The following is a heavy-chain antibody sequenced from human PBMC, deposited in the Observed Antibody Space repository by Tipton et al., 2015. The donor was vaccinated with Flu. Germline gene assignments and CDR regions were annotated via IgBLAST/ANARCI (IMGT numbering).Heavy chain of an antibody. Sequence: QLVQSGAEVKKPGESLKISCKGSGYSFTNYWIGWVRQMSGKGLEWMGIIYPGDSDTKYSPSFQGQVTISADESIGTVYLQWSSLRASDNAMYYGARAETGVLHPSSFDSWGQGTLVTVSS. J-gene: IGHJ4*02. D-gene: IGHD7-27*01. CDR2: IYPGDSDT. V-gene: IGHV5-51*01. CDR1: GYSFTNYW. CDR3: ARAETGVLHPSSFDS.